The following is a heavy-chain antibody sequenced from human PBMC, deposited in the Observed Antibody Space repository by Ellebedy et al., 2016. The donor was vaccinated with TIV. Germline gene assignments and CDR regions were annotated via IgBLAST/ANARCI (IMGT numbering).Heavy chain of an antibody. Sequence: AASVKVSCKASGYTFTSYGISWVRQAPGQGLEWMGWLSTYNDNTNYAQTFQGRVTMTTDPSTRTAYMELRSLRSDDTAVYYCAREGFCTNGVCWGSSWNYYYYGMDVWGQGTAVTVSS. J-gene: IGHJ6*02. CDR2: LSTYNDNT. CDR3: AREGFCTNGVCWGSSWNYYYYGMDV. D-gene: IGHD2-8*01. V-gene: IGHV1-18*04. CDR1: GYTFTSYG.